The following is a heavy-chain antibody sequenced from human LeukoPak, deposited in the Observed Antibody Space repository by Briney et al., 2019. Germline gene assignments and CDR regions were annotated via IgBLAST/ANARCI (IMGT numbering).Heavy chain of an antibody. D-gene: IGHD6-19*01. Sequence: GGSLRLSCAASGFTFSSYEMNWVRQAPGKGLEWVSYISSSGSTIYYADSVKGRFTISRDNAKNSLYLQMNSLRAEDTAVYYCVRAGKAVAGTGWGQGTLVTVSS. CDR1: GFTFSSYE. CDR3: VRAGKAVAGTG. J-gene: IGHJ4*02. CDR2: ISSSGSTI. V-gene: IGHV3-48*03.